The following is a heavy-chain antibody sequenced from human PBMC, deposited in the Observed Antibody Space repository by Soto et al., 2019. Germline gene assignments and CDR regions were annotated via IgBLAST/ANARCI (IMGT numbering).Heavy chain of an antibody. Sequence: QVQLVQSGAEVKKPGASVKGSCKASGYTLTNFYIHWVRQAPGQGLEWMGIINPNGGSTNYAHNFQGRVTITRDTSTSTVYMDLSSLRSEDTAVYYCARGLGSGDYWGRGPLVTVSS. CDR1: GYTLTNFY. J-gene: IGHJ4*02. CDR2: INPNGGST. D-gene: IGHD6-25*01. CDR3: ARGLGSGDY. V-gene: IGHV1-46*03.